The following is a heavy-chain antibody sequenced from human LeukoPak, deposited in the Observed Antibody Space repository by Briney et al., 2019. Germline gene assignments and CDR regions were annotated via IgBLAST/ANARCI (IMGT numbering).Heavy chain of an antibody. V-gene: IGHV4-39*01. Sequence: SETLSLTCFVSGASIINNNYYWAWIRQPPGKGPEWIGSVYHSGSTSYNPSLKSRVTMSVDTSKNHFTLKLNSVTAADTAVYSCAGHKYYNFWGSFNWFDPWGQGILVTVSS. CDR1: GASIINNNYY. J-gene: IGHJ5*02. D-gene: IGHD3-3*01. CDR3: AGHKYYNFWGSFNWFDP. CDR2: VYHSGST.